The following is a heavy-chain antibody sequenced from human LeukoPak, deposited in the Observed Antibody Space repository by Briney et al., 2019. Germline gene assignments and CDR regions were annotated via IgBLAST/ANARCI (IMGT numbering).Heavy chain of an antibody. CDR3: ARGFRGPRLMVRRVYWFDP. CDR2: MNPNSGNT. D-gene: IGHD3-10*01. J-gene: IGHJ5*02. Sequence: ASVRVSCKASGYTFTSYDINRVRQATGQGLEWMGWMNPNSGNTGYAQKFQGRVTMTRNTSISTAYMELSSLRSEDTAVYYCARGFRGPRLMVRRVYWFDPWGQGTLVTVSS. CDR1: GYTFTSYD. V-gene: IGHV1-8*01.